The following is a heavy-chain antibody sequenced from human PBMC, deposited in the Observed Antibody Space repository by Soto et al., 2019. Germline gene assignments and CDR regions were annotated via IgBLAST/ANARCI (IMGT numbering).Heavy chain of an antibody. CDR1: GYTFTAYY. CDR2: INPNSGAT. CDR3: SRDGSQTFSSRYHNDY. J-gene: IGHJ4*02. D-gene: IGHD2-2*01. Sequence: QVLLVQSGAEVKTPGASVKVSCKASGYTFTAYYMHWVRQAPGQGLEWMGWINPNSGATNYAQKFQDRVTITRDTSISTAYMDLSSLTFDDTAVYYCSRDGSQTFSSRYHNDYWGQGTLVTVSS. V-gene: IGHV1-2*02.